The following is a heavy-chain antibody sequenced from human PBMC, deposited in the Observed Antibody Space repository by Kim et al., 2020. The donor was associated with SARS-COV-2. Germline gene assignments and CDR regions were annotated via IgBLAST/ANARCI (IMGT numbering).Heavy chain of an antibody. CDR1: GYTFTSYA. V-gene: IGHV7-4-1*02. Sequence: ASVKVSCKASGYTFTSYAMNWVRQAPGQGLEWMGWINTNTGNPTYAQGFTGRFVFSLDTSVSTAYLQISSLKAEDTAVYYCARAGEYSSSWYSLYYYYYMDVWGKGTTVTVSS. CDR2: INTNTGNP. CDR3: ARAGEYSSSWYSLYYYYYMDV. D-gene: IGHD6-13*01. J-gene: IGHJ6*03.